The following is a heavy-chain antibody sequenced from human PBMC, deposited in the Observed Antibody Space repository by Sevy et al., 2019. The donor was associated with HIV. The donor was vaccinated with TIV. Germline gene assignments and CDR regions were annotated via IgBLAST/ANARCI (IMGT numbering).Heavy chain of an antibody. CDR2: ISGSGGST. V-gene: IGHV3-23*01. CDR1: GFTFSSYA. D-gene: IGHD5-12*01. Sequence: GGSLRLSCAASGFTFSSYAMSWVRQAPGKGLEWVSAISGSGGSTYYADSVKGRFTISRDNSKNTLYLQMNSLRAEDTAVYYCAKDHSTPRGLRGAFDIWGQGTMVTVSS. J-gene: IGHJ3*02. CDR3: AKDHSTPRGLRGAFDI.